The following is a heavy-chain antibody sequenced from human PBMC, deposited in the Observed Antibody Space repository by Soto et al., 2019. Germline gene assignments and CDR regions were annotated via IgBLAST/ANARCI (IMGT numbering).Heavy chain of an antibody. CDR3: ARDPGSGYYFDF. CDR2: VYHSGGT. V-gene: IGHV4-59*01. Sequence: SETLSLTCTVSGGSIGTYYWSWIRQPPGKPLEYIGYVYHSGGTDYNPSLKSRLAISIDTSKKQFSLKLSSVTAADTAVYYCARDPGSGYYFDFWGQGTLVTVSS. J-gene: IGHJ4*02. D-gene: IGHD3-22*01. CDR1: GGSIGTYY.